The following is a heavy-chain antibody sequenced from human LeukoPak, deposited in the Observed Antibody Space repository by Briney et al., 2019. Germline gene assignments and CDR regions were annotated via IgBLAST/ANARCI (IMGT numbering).Heavy chain of an antibody. CDR3: ARLSARYSNGPFHY. V-gene: IGHV5-51*01. J-gene: IGHJ4*02. CDR1: GYSFTSYW. D-gene: IGHD6-19*01. Sequence: RRESLKISCKGSGYSFTSYWIGWVRQMPGKGLEWMGIIYPGDSDTRYSPSFQGQVTISADKSISTAYLQWSSLKASDTAMYYCARLSARYSNGPFHYWGQGTLVTVSS. CDR2: IYPGDSDT.